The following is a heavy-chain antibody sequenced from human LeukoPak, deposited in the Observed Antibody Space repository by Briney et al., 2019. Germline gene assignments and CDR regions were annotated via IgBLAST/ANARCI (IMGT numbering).Heavy chain of an antibody. CDR3: ASHVVDTAFKGSP. J-gene: IGHJ4*02. CDR2: MNPNSGNT. D-gene: IGHD5-18*01. V-gene: IGHV1-8*01. Sequence: ASVKVSCKAPGYTFTSYDINLVRQAIGQGLERMGWMNPNSGNTGYAQKFQGRVTMTRNTSISTAYMELSSLRSEDTAVYYCASHVVDTAFKGSPWGQGTLVTVSS. CDR1: GYTFTSYD.